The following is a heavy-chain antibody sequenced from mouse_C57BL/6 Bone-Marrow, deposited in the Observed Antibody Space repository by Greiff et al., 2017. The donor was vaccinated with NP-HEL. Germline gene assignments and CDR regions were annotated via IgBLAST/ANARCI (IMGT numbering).Heavy chain of an antibody. CDR2: ISDGGSYT. CDR1: GFTFSSYA. D-gene: IGHD2-3*01. CDR3: ARGLLRWYFDV. J-gene: IGHJ1*03. V-gene: IGHV5-4*03. Sequence: DVKLVESGGGLVKPGGSLKLSCAASGFTFSSYAMSWVRQTPDKRLEWVATISDGGSYTYYPDNVKGRFTISRDNAKNNLYLQMSHLKSEDTAMYYCARGLLRWYFDVWGTGTTVTVSS.